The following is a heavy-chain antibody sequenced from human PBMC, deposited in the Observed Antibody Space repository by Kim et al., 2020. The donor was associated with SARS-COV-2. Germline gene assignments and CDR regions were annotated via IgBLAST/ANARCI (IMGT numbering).Heavy chain of an antibody. CDR3: ARADCSGGSCYSRHYYGMDV. CDR2: IYYSGST. J-gene: IGHJ6*02. CDR1: GGSISSGGYY. V-gene: IGHV4-31*03. Sequence: SETLSLTCTVSGGSISSGGYYWSWIRQHPGKGLEWIGYIYYSGSTYYNPSLKSRVTISVDTSKNQFSLKLSSVTAADTAVYYCARADCSGGSCYSRHYYGMDVWGQGTTVTVSS. D-gene: IGHD2-15*01.